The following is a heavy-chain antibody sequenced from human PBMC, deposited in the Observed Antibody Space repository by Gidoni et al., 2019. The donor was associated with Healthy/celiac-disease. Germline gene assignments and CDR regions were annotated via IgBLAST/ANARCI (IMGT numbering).Heavy chain of an antibody. J-gene: IGHJ4*02. CDR1: GLTFGDYA. D-gene: IGHD6-6*01. CDR3: TRGTTYSSFDFDY. CDR2: IRSKAYGGTT. V-gene: IGHV3-49*03. Sequence: EVQLVESGGGLVQPGRSLRLSCTASGLTFGDYAMSWFRQAPGKGLEGVGFIRSKAYGGTTEYAASVKGRFTISRDDSKSIAYLQMNSLKTEDTAVYYCTRGTTYSSFDFDYWGQGTLVTVSS.